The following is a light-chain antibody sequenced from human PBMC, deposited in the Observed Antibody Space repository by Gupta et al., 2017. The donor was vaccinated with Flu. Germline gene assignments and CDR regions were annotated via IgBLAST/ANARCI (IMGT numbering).Light chain of an antibody. J-gene: IGLJ3*02. V-gene: IGLV1-40*01. CDR2: ANS. CDR3: QSYDSSLSASV. CDR1: SSNIGAGYD. Sequence: QSVLTQPPAVSGAPGQRITISCTGSSSNIGAGYDVQWYQQLPGGAPKLLIHANSYRPSGVSDRFSGSKSGTSAYLVINELQAEDEADYYCQSYDSSLSASVFGGGTKLTVL.